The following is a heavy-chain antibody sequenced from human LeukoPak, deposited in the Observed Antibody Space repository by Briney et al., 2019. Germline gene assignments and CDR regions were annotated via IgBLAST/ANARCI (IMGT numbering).Heavy chain of an antibody. J-gene: IGHJ3*02. CDR2: IYTSGST. V-gene: IGHV4-4*07. CDR1: GGSISSYY. Sequence: PSETLSLTCTVSGGSISSYYWSWIPQPAGKGLEWIGRIYTSGSTNYNPSLKSRVTISVDKSKNQFSLKLSSVTAADTAVYYCARELSGSSDAFDIWGQGTMVTVSS. D-gene: IGHD1-26*01. CDR3: ARELSGSSDAFDI.